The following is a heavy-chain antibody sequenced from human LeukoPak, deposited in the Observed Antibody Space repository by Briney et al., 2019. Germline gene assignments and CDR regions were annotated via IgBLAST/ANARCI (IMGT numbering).Heavy chain of an antibody. CDR2: ISWNSGSI. CDR3: AKGSAAGIPGWFDP. V-gene: IGHV3-9*01. CDR1: GFPFDDYA. J-gene: IGHJ5*02. D-gene: IGHD6-13*01. Sequence: GRSLRLSCAASGFPFDDYAMHWVRQAPGKGLEWVSGISWNSGSIGYADSVKGRFTISRDNAKNSLYLQMNSLRAEDTASYYCAKGSAAGIPGWFDPWGQGTLVTVSS.